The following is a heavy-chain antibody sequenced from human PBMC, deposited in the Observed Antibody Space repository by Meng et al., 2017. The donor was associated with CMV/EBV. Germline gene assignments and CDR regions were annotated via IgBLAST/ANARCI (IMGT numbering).Heavy chain of an antibody. CDR3: ATTERNSYTY. V-gene: IGHV3-7*03. Sequence: LSCSASGLTFSSYWMTWVRQAPGKGLEWVANIKHDGSEKSYVDSVKGRFTISRDNAMNSMFLLMSTLRAEDTAVYYCATTERNSYTYWGQGTLVTVSS. J-gene: IGHJ4*02. D-gene: IGHD5-18*01. CDR2: IKHDGSEK. CDR1: GLTFSSYW.